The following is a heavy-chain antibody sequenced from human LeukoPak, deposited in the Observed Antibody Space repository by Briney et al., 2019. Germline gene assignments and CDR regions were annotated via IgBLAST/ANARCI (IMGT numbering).Heavy chain of an antibody. CDR1: GYSFTSYW. CDR3: ARLGPYDSSSWSGDY. D-gene: IGHD6-13*01. CDR2: IYPGDSDT. J-gene: IGHJ4*02. V-gene: IGHV5-51*01. Sequence: GESLKISCKGSGYSFTSYWIGWVRQMPGKGLEWMGIIYPGDSDTSYSPSFQGQVTISADKSISTAYLQWSSLKASDTAMYYCARLGPYDSSSWSGDYWGQGTLVTVSS.